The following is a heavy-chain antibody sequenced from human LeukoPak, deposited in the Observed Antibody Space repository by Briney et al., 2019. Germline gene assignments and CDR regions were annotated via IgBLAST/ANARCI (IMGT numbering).Heavy chain of an antibody. CDR3: ARCRRYTNGWCNWLDP. CDR2: ISGSGGST. V-gene: IGHV3-23*01. Sequence: PGGSLRLSCAASGFTFSSYAMSWVRQAPGKGLEWVSDISGSGGSTYYAGSVKGRFTISRDNSKNMLYLQMNSLGAEDTAVYFCARCRRYTNGWCNWLDPWGQGTQVTVSS. D-gene: IGHD6-19*01. J-gene: IGHJ5*02. CDR1: GFTFSSYA.